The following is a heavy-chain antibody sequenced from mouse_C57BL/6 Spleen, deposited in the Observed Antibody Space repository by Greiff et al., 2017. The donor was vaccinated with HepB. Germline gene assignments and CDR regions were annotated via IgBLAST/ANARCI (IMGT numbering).Heavy chain of an antibody. V-gene: IGHV1-82*01. J-gene: IGHJ1*03. D-gene: IGHD3-3*01. CDR1: GYAFSSSW. CDR2: IYPGDGDT. CDR3: ARWGTYWYFDG. Sequence: VQLQESGPELVKPGASVKISCKASGYAFSSSWMNWVKQRPGKGLEWIGRIYPGDGDTNYNGKFKGKATLTADKSSSTAYMQLSSLTSEDSAVYFCARWGTYWYFDGWGTGTTVTVSS.